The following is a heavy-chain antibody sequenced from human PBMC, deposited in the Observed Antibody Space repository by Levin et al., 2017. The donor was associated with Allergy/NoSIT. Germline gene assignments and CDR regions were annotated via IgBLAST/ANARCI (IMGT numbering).Heavy chain of an antibody. CDR3: ARGSYSSGWYWFDP. V-gene: IGHV4-59*08. D-gene: IGHD6-19*01. Sequence: HSQTLSLTCTVSGGSISSNYWSWIRQPPGKGLEWIGYIYYSGSTNYNPSLKSRVTISVDTSKNQFSLKLNSVTAADTAVYYCARGSYSSGWYWFDPWGQGTLVTVSS. CDR1: GGSISSNY. J-gene: IGHJ5*02. CDR2: IYYSGST.